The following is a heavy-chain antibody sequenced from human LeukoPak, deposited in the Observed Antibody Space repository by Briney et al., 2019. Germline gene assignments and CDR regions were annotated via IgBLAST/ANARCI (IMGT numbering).Heavy chain of an antibody. CDR2: ISGSGITT. Sequence: GGSLRLSCAASGFTFSNYALIWVRQAPGKGLEWVSVISGSGITTYYADSVKGRFTISRDHSKKTLSLQMNSLRAEDTALYYCAKHGGPDYYYYMDVWGKGTTVTVSS. CDR3: AKHGGPDYYYYMDV. V-gene: IGHV3-23*01. CDR1: GFTFSNYA. D-gene: IGHD3-3*01. J-gene: IGHJ6*03.